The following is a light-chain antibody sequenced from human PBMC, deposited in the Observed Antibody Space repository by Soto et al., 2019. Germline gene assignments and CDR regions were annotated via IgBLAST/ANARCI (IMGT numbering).Light chain of an antibody. V-gene: IGKV1-5*03. CDR2: KVS. CDR1: QSISNW. J-gene: IGKJ2*01. Sequence: DIQMTQSPSTLSASVGDRVTITCRASQSISNWLAWYQQKPRKAPNLLIYKVSNLESGVPSRISGSGSGTEFTLIISSLQPEDVATYYCQQYNSYLYTFGQGTKVDIK. CDR3: QQYNSYLYT.